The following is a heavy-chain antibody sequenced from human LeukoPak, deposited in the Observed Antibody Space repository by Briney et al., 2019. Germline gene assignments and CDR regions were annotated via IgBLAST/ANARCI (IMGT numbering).Heavy chain of an antibody. CDR1: GFTFSSYA. CDR3: ARAMTD. J-gene: IGHJ4*02. CDR2: IWYGGSNK. Sequence: GGSLRLSCAASGFTFSSYAMHWVRQAPGKGLEWVAVIWYGGSNKYYADSVKGRFTISRDNSKNTLYLLMNSLRAEDTAVYYCARAMTDWGQGTLVTVSS. V-gene: IGHV3-30*04.